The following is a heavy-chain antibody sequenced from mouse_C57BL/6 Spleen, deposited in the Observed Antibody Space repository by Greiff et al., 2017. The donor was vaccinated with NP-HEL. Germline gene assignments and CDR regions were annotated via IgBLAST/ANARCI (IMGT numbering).Heavy chain of an antibody. V-gene: IGHV1-52*01. D-gene: IGHD4-1*01. Sequence: QVQLQQPGAELVRPGSSVKLSCKASGYTFTSYWMHWVKQRPIQGLEWIGNIDPSDSETHYNQKFKDKATLTVDKSSSTAYMQLSSLTSEDSAVYYCAREGTGTDYAMDYWGQGTSVTVSS. CDR2: IDPSDSET. J-gene: IGHJ4*01. CDR3: AREGTGTDYAMDY. CDR1: GYTFTSYW.